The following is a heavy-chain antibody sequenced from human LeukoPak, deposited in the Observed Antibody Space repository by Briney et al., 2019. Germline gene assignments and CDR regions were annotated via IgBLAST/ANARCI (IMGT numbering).Heavy chain of an antibody. CDR2: ISYDGSNK. D-gene: IGHD3-22*01. Sequence: GRSLRLSCAASGFTFSSYGMHWVRQAPGKGLEWVAVISYDGSNKYYADSVKGRFTISRDNSKNTLFLQMNSLRAEDTAIYYCARDRDYDSSGFYFYFDFWGQGTLVTVSS. CDR3: ARDRDYDSSGFYFYFDF. J-gene: IGHJ4*02. CDR1: GFTFSSYG. V-gene: IGHV3-30*03.